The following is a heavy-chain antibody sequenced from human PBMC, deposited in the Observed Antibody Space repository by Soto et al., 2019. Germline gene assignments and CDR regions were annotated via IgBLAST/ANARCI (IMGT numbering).Heavy chain of an antibody. CDR2: IYYSGST. D-gene: IGHD3-22*01. CDR1: GGSISSYY. CDR3: ARYCYYDSSGPLFDS. Sequence: PAETLSLTCTVSGGSISSYYWSWIRQPPGKGLEWIGYIYYSGSTNYNPSLKSRVTISVDTSKNQFSLKLSSVTAADTAVYYCARYCYYDSSGPLFDSWGQRTLVPVSS. J-gene: IGHJ4*02. V-gene: IGHV4-59*12.